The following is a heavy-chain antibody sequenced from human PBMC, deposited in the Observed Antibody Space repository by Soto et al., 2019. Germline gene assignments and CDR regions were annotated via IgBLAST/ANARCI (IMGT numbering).Heavy chain of an antibody. Sequence: SSETLSLTCTVSGGSTSSSSYYWGWIRQPPGKGLEWIGSIYYSGSTYYNPSLKSRVTISVDTSKSQFSLKLSSVTAADTAVYYCTCIFSGGYGYGFYYYGMDVWGQGTTVTVSS. V-gene: IGHV4-39*01. J-gene: IGHJ6*02. CDR2: IYYSGST. CDR1: GGSTSSSSYY. CDR3: TCIFSGGYGYGFYYYGMDV. D-gene: IGHD5-18*01.